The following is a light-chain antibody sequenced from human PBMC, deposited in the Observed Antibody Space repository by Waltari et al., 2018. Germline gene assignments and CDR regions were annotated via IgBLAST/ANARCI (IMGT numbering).Light chain of an antibody. CDR1: SSNIGAGFD. Sequence: QSVLTQPPSVSGAPGQRVTISCTGSSSNIGAGFDVHWYQQLPGTAPHLLILGNNNRPSGVPDRFAGSKAGTSASLAITGLQAEDEADYYCQSYDSSLFVVFGGGTKLTVL. J-gene: IGLJ2*01. CDR2: GNN. CDR3: QSYDSSLFVV. V-gene: IGLV1-40*01.